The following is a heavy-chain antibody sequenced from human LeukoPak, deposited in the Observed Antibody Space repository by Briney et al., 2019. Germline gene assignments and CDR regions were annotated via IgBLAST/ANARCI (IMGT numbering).Heavy chain of an antibody. CDR3: ARDRDGGLEVDY. CDR1: GFTFSSYA. D-gene: IGHD1-1*01. Sequence: GGSLRLSCAASGFTFSSYAMHWVRQAPGKGLEWVEVISYDGSNKYYADSVKGRFTISRDNSKNTLYLQMNSLRAEDTAVYYCARDRDGGLEVDYWGQGTLVTVSS. CDR2: ISYDGSNK. J-gene: IGHJ4*02. V-gene: IGHV3-30-3*01.